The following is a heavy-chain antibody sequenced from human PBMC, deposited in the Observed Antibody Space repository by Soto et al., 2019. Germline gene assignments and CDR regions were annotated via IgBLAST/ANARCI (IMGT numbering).Heavy chain of an antibody. V-gene: IGHV3-23*01. D-gene: IGHD2-21*01. Sequence: GSLSLSCAASAPTFNTYVMNWVRQAPGKGLVWVSSISDSGRNINYADSVKGRFIISRDNSRNTLYLQMNSLRAEDTAVYYCAKPLSGIPYSGLDVWGQGTTVTVSS. CDR1: APTFNTYV. CDR3: AKPLSGIPYSGLDV. J-gene: IGHJ6*02. CDR2: ISDSGRNI.